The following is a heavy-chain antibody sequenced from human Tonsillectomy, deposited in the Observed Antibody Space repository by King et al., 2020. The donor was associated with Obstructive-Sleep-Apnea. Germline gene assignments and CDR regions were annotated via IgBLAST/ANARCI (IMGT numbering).Heavy chain of an antibody. CDR2: IYHSGST. CDR1: GYSISSGYY. V-gene: IGHV4-38-2*02. Sequence: VQLQESGPGLVKPSETLSLTCTVSGYSISSGYYWGWIWQPPGKGLEWIGSIYHSGSTYYNPSLKSRVTISVDTSKNQFSLKLSSVTAADTAVYYCARDDIVVVPGRAFDIWGQGTMVTVSS. CDR3: ARDDIVVVPGRAFDI. D-gene: IGHD2-2*01. J-gene: IGHJ3*02.